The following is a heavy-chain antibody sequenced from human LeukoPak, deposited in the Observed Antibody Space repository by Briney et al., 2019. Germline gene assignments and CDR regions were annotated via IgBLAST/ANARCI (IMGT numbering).Heavy chain of an antibody. CDR2: INWIGNSS. J-gene: IGHJ2*01. Sequence: GGSLRLSCVASGFNFNTYCMSWVRQGPGKGLEWVSDINWIGNSSGYAASVKGRFTISRDNAENSLYQQMNSLRAGDTALYYCARVGEQLRQLGYFELWGRGNLVTVSS. CDR3: ARVGEQLRQLGYFEL. D-gene: IGHD1-1*01. CDR1: GFNFNTYC. V-gene: IGHV3-20*04.